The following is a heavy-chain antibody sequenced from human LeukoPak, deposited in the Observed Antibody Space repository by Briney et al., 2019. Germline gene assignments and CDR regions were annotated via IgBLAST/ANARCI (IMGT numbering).Heavy chain of an antibody. V-gene: IGHV3-23*01. CDR1: GFTFSSYA. CDR2: ISGSGGST. J-gene: IGHJ5*02. CDR3: VREGYNNTWYRS. D-gene: IGHD6-13*01. Sequence: GGSLRLSCAASGFTFSSYAMSWVRQAPGKGLEWVSAISGSGGSTYYADSVKGRFTIYRDYSRNTLYLQMNSLRAEDTATYYCVREGYNNTWYRSWGQGSLVTVSS.